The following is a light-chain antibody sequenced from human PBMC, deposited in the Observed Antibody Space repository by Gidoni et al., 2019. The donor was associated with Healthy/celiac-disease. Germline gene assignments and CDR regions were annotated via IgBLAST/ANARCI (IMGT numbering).Light chain of an antibody. Sequence: IRLTQSPSSFSASTGDRLTITCRASHGISSYLAWYQQKPGKAPKLLISVASTLQSGVPSRCSGSGSGTDFTLTISCLQSEDFATYYWQQYYSYPRTFGQGTKVEIK. V-gene: IGKV1-8*01. CDR3: QQYYSYPRT. CDR1: HGISSY. J-gene: IGKJ1*01. CDR2: VAS.